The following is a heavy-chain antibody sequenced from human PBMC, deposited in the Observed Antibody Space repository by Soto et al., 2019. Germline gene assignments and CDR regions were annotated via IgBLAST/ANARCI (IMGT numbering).Heavy chain of an antibody. CDR1: GFTFSSYG. Sequence: GGSLRLSCAASGFTFSSYGMHWVRQAPGKGLEWVAVISYDGSNKYYADSVKGRFTISRDNSKNTLYLQMNSLRAEDTAVYYCAKGWELLHYYYGMDVWGQGTTVTVSS. V-gene: IGHV3-30*18. CDR3: AKGWELLHYYYGMDV. J-gene: IGHJ6*02. CDR2: ISYDGSNK. D-gene: IGHD1-26*01.